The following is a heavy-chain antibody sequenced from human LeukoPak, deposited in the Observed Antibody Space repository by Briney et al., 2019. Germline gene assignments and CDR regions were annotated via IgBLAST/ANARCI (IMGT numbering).Heavy chain of an antibody. D-gene: IGHD3-22*01. J-gene: IGHJ4*02. V-gene: IGHV3-48*01. CDR1: GFTFSSYS. CDR3: ARDSPDYYDSSGPLDY. CDR2: ISSSSSTI. Sequence: PGGSLRLSCAASGFTFSSYSMNWVRQAPGKGLEWVSYISSSSSTIYYADSVKGRFTISRDNAKNSLYLQMNSLRAEDTAVYYCARDSPDYYDSSGPLDYWGQGTLVTVSS.